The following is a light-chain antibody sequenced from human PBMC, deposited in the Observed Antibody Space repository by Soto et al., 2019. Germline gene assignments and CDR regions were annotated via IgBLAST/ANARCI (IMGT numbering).Light chain of an antibody. CDR3: QQYSNWPPIT. J-gene: IGKJ5*01. Sequence: EIVMTQSPATLSLSPGERATLSCRASESVSNNLAWYQQKAGQAPRLLIYGASTRATGIPARFSGSGSGTEFTLTISSLQSEDFAVYYCQQYSNWPPITFGQGTRLEIK. CDR2: GAS. CDR1: ESVSNN. V-gene: IGKV3-15*01.